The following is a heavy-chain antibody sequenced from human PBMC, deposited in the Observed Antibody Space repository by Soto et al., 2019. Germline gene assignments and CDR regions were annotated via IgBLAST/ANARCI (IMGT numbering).Heavy chain of an antibody. J-gene: IGHJ6*03. Sequence: ASVKVSCKVSGYTLTELSMHWVRQAPGKGLEWMGGFDPEDGETIYAQKFQGRVTMTEDTSTDTAYMELSSLRSEDTAVYYCATANYDSTSDFPTARYYYYMDVWGKGTRVTVSS. D-gene: IGHD3-3*01. CDR2: FDPEDGET. V-gene: IGHV1-24*01. CDR3: ATANYDSTSDFPTARYYYYMDV. CDR1: GYTLTELS.